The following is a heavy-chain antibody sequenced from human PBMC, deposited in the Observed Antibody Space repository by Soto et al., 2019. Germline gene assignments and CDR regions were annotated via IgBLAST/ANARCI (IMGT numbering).Heavy chain of an antibody. CDR1: GFTFSTYS. D-gene: IGHD3-10*02. V-gene: IGHV3-30*09. J-gene: IGHJ4*02. Sequence: QVQLVDSGGGVLQPGRSLRLSCAASGFTFSTYSVHWVRQAPGKGLEWVAVISSDGVDKYYAESVKGRFAISRADSKNTLYLRMNSLRVEDTAVYYCARGVRGVIPLLGYWGQGTLVSVSS. CDR3: ARGVRGVIPLLGY. CDR2: ISSDGVDK.